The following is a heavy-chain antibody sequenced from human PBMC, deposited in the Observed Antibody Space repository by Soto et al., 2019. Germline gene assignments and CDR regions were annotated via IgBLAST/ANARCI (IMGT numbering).Heavy chain of an antibody. CDR1: GFTFSTYA. Sequence: GGSLRLSCAASGFTFSTYAMHWVRQAPGKGLEWVATIWYDGGKKYYAESVKGRFTISRDNSKNTVDLQMNSLRAEDTAVYYCARDEKEYYDSSGYVAYWGQGILVPVSS. CDR3: ARDEKEYYDSSGYVAY. V-gene: IGHV3-33*08. J-gene: IGHJ4*02. D-gene: IGHD3-22*01. CDR2: IWYDGGKK.